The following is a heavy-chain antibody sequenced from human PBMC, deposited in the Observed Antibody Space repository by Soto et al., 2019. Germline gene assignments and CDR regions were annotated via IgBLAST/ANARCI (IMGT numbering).Heavy chain of an antibody. Sequence: QVQLQESGPGLVKPSQTLSLICNVSGGSIDTAGNYWTWIRQHPGKGLEWIGFISNSGSTYYNPSLKSRLSISADTSKNQFFLHLSSVTAADTAVYFCARDRGYTGSVDHWGQGTLVTVSS. J-gene: IGHJ5*02. CDR2: ISNSGST. CDR3: ARDRGYTGSVDH. V-gene: IGHV4-31*03. D-gene: IGHD5-12*01. CDR1: GGSIDTAGNY.